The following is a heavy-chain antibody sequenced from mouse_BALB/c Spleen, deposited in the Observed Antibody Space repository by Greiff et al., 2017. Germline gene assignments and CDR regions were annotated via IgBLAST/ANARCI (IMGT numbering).Heavy chain of an antibody. Sequence: VKLQESGPGLVAPSQSLSITCTVSGFSLTSYGVHWVRQPPGKGLEWLGVIWAGGSTNYNSALMSRLSISKDNSKSQVFLKMNSLQTDDTAMYYCARGGYGYGFAYWGQGTLVTVSA. CDR2: IWAGGST. CDR1: GFSLTSYG. J-gene: IGHJ3*01. D-gene: IGHD1-2*01. CDR3: ARGGYGYGFAY. V-gene: IGHV2-9*02.